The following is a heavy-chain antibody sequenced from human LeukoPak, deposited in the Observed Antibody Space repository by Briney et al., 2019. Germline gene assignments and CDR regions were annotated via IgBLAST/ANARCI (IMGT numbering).Heavy chain of an antibody. CDR1: GGSISSYY. D-gene: IGHD3-10*01. Sequence: SETLSLTCTVSGGSISSYYWSWIRQPPGKGLEWIGYIYYSGSTNYNPPLKSRVTISVDTSKNQFSLKLSSVTAADTAVYYCARDRYYYGSGSYSEAFDIWGQGTMVTVSS. J-gene: IGHJ3*02. V-gene: IGHV4-59*01. CDR2: IYYSGST. CDR3: ARDRYYYGSGSYSEAFDI.